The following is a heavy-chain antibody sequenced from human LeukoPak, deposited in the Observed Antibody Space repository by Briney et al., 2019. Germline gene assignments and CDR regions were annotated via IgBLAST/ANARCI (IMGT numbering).Heavy chain of an antibody. V-gene: IGHV3-21*01. CDR2: ISTSSSSK. D-gene: IGHD3-9*01. J-gene: IGHJ4*02. CDR3: ARWDDLFLIDF. CDR1: GFTVSSNY. Sequence: GGSLRLSCAASGFTVSSNYMSWVRQAPGKGLEWVSSISTSSSSKYYADSVKGRFTISRDNAKNSLDLQMNSLRAEDTAVYYCARWDDLFLIDFWGQGTLVTVSS.